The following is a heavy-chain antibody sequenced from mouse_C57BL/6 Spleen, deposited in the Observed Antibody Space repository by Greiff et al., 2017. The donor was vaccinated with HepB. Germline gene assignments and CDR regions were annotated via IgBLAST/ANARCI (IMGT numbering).Heavy chain of an antibody. CDR2: INPSSGYT. J-gene: IGHJ1*03. D-gene: IGHD1-1*01. CDR3: FTVVAHWYFDV. V-gene: IGHV1-7*01. Sequence: VQLQQSGAELAKPGASVKLSCKASGYTFTSYWMHWVKQRPGQGLEWIGYINPSSGYTKYNQKFKDKATLTADKSSSTAYMQLSSLTYEDSAVYYCFTVVAHWYFDVWGTGTTVTVSS. CDR1: GYTFTSYW.